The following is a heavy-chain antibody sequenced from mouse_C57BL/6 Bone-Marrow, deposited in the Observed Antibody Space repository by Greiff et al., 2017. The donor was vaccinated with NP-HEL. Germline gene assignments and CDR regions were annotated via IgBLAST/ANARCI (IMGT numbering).Heavy chain of an antibody. J-gene: IGHJ2*01. D-gene: IGHD1-1*01. CDR2: IDPSDSYT. Sequence: QVQLQQSGAELVKPGASVKLSCKASGYTFTSYWMQWVKQRPGQGLERIGEIDPSDSYTNYNQKFKGKATLTVDTSSSTAYMQLSSLTSEDSAVYYCARGAYYYGSSYVVYFDYWGQGTTLTVSS. CDR1: GYTFTSYW. CDR3: ARGAYYYGSSYVVYFDY. V-gene: IGHV1-50*01.